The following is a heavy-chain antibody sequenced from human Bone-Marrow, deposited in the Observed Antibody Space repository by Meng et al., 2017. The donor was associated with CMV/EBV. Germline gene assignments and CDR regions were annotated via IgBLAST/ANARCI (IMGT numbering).Heavy chain of an antibody. Sequence: GESLKISCAASGFTFSDYYLGWVRLAPGKGLEWVSYISNSGTDIYYAGSVKGRFTISRDNAKNSLYMQMNSLRVEDTAVYYCVKYTSGWYGVYWGPGTLVTFAS. CDR1: GFTFSDYY. V-gene: IGHV3-11*01. D-gene: IGHD6-19*01. CDR3: VKYTSGWYGVY. CDR2: ISNSGTDI. J-gene: IGHJ4*02.